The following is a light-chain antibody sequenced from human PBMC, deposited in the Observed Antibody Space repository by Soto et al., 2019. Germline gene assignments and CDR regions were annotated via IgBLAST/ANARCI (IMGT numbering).Light chain of an antibody. V-gene: IGKV3-20*01. Sequence: EIVLTQSPGTLSLSPGEGASLSCRASQSVTSSYLAWYQQKPGQAPRLLIYGAASRATGIPDRFGGSGSGTDFTLTISRLEPEDFGMYYCQQYGSSPGTFGQGTKLEIK. CDR1: QSVTSSY. J-gene: IGKJ2*01. CDR3: QQYGSSPGT. CDR2: GAA.